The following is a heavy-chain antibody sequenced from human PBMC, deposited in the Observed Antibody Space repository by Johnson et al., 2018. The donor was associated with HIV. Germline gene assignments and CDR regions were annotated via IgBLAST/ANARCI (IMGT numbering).Heavy chain of an antibody. CDR3: ARGRYYYDSSGYYWGAFDI. V-gene: IGHV3-9*01. D-gene: IGHD3-22*01. J-gene: IGHJ3*02. CDR1: GFIFEHYA. CDR2: ISWNSGTK. Sequence: VQLVESGGGLVQPGRSLKVSCVGSGFIFEHYAMHWVRQAPGKGLEWVSGISWNSGTKGYVDSVKGRFTISRDNAKNSLYLQMNSLRAEDTALYYCARGRYYYDSSGYYWGAFDIWGQGTMVTVSS.